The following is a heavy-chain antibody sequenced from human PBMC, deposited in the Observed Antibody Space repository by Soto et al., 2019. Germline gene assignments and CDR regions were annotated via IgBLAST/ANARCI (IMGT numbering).Heavy chain of an antibody. Sequence: SETLSLTCTVSGGSISSSSYYWGWIRQPPGKGLEWIGSIYYSGSTYYNPSLKSRVTISVDTSKNQFSLKLSSVTAADTAVYYCARLSITMIVVAKEAFDIWGQGTMVTVSS. CDR2: IYYSGST. D-gene: IGHD3-22*01. CDR1: GGSISSSSYY. J-gene: IGHJ3*02. V-gene: IGHV4-39*01. CDR3: ARLSITMIVVAKEAFDI.